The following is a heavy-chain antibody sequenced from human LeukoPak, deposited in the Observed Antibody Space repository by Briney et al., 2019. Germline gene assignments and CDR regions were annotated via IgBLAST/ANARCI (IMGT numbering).Heavy chain of an antibody. Sequence: SETLSLTCTVSGGSISSGSYYWSWIRQPAGKGLEGIGRIYTSGSTNYNPSLKSRVTISVDTSKNQFSLKLSCVTAADTAVYYCASGSYLFDYWGQGTLVTVSS. CDR2: IYTSGST. V-gene: IGHV4-61*02. CDR1: GGSISSGSYY. D-gene: IGHD1-26*01. CDR3: ASGSYLFDY. J-gene: IGHJ4*02.